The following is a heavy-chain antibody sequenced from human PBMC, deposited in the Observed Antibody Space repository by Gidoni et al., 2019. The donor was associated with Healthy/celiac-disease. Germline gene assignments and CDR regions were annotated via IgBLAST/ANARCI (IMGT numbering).Heavy chain of an antibody. CDR1: AFTFGDSA. V-gene: IGHV3-49*05. J-gene: IGHJ6*02. CDR3: TRGRQKLVLAAFDYYYGMDV. D-gene: IGHD6-13*01. Sequence: EAQLVESGGGLVKPGRSLRLSCTASAFTFGDSAMSWFRQAPGKGLEWVGVIRSKAYGGTTEYAASVKGRFTISRDDSKSIAYLQMNSLKTEDTAVYYCTRGRQKLVLAAFDYYYGMDVWGQGTTVTVSS. CDR2: IRSKAYGGTT.